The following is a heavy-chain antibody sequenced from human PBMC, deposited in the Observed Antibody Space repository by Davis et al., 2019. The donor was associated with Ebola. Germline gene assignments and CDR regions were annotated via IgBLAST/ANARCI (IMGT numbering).Heavy chain of an antibody. CDR3: ARGNYGDYIVLYYYNMDV. J-gene: IGHJ6*02. V-gene: IGHV4-59*01. CDR2: MYFSGRT. Sequence: SETLSLTCTVSGGSIRSYYWYWIRQPPGKGLEYIGYMYFSGRTNYNPSLKSRVTMSVDTSKNQFSLKLSSVTAADTAVYYCARGNYGDYIVLYYYNMDVWGQGTTVTVSS. D-gene: IGHD4-17*01. CDR1: GGSIRSYY.